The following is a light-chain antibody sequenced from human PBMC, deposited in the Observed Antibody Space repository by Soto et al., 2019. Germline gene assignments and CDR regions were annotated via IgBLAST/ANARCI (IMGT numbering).Light chain of an antibody. V-gene: IGKV3-20*01. CDR2: GAS. CDR1: QSVRSNY. J-gene: IGKJ1*01. Sequence: EIVLTQSPGTLSLSPGERATLSCRASQSVRSNYLAWYQQKPGQAPRLLIYGASTRATGIPDRFSGGGSGADFSLTISRLEPEDFAVYYCQQYGTSPVTFGQGTQVEIK. CDR3: QQYGTSPVT.